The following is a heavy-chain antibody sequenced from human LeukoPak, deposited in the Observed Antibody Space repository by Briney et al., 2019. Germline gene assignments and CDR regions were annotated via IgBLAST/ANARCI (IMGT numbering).Heavy chain of an antibody. CDR3: ARDSIFTGAVLGAFDI. CDR1: GFTVSSNY. Sequence: GGSLRLSCAASGFTVSSNYMSWVRQAPGEGLEWVSVIYSGGSTYYADSVKGRFTISRDNSKNTLYLQMNSLRAEDTAVYYCARDSIFTGAVLGAFDIWGQGTMVTVSS. J-gene: IGHJ3*02. D-gene: IGHD3-9*01. CDR2: IYSGGST. V-gene: IGHV3-53*01.